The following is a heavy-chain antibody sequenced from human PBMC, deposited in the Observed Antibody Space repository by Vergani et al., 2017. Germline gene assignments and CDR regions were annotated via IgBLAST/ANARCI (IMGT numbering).Heavy chain of an antibody. J-gene: IGHJ6*02. Sequence: QVQLQESGPGLVRPSQTLSLTCTVSGGSISSGSYYWSWFRQPAGKGLEWIGRFYTGGGTSYNPSLNSRVTISVETSKNQSSLQLSCVTAADTAVYYCARDPLYSTAWPFLLLDMDVWGQGTTVTVSS. CDR1: GGSISSGSYY. D-gene: IGHD6-13*01. CDR3: ARDPLYSTAWPFLLLDMDV. V-gene: IGHV4-61*02. CDR2: FYTGGGT.